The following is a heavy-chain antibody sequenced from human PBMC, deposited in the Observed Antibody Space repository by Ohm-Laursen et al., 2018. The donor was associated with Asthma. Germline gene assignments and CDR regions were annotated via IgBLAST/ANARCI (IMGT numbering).Heavy chain of an antibody. CDR1: GGSVSSGSYY. V-gene: IGHV4-61*01. D-gene: IGHD2-2*01. CDR3: ARAPSLYCSSTSCYFDY. Sequence: SDTLSLTCTVSGGSVSSGSYYWSWIRQPPGKGLEWIGYIYYSGSTNYNPSLKSRVTISVDTSKNQFSLKLSSVTAADTAVYYCARAPSLYCSSTSCYFDYWGQGTLVTVSS. J-gene: IGHJ4*02. CDR2: IYYSGST.